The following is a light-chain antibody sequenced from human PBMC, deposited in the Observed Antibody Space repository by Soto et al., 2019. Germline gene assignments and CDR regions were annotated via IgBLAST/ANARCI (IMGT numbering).Light chain of an antibody. CDR3: QQYNNWPRT. CDR1: QSVSSN. V-gene: IGKV3-15*01. CDR2: GTS. Sequence: EIVMTQSPATLSVSPGERATLSCRASQSVSSNLAWYQQKPGQAPRLLIYGTSTRATGIPARFSGSGSGTEFTLTINRLQSEEFAVYYWQQYNNWPRTFGQGTKVEIK. J-gene: IGKJ1*01.